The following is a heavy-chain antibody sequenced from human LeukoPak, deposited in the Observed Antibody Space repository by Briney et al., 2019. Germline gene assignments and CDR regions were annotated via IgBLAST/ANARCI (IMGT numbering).Heavy chain of an antibody. V-gene: IGHV3-74*01. CDR1: GFSFSSFR. J-gene: IGHJ4*02. CDR2: SNSDGITT. Sequence: PGGPLRLSCAASGFSFSSFRMHWVRQAPGKGLVWVSRSNSDGITTTYADSVKGRFTISRDDAKNTLYLQMSSLRAEDTAVYYCARDFGSGSAGGFDYWGQGTLVTVPS. D-gene: IGHD3-10*01. CDR3: ARDFGSGSAGGFDY.